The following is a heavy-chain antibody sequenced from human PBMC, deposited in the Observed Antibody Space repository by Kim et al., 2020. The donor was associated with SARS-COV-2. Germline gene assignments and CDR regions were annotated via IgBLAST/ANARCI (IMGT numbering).Heavy chain of an antibody. V-gene: IGHV1-2*04. CDR1: GYTFTGYY. CDR2: INPNSGGT. CDR3: ARDYTPTGVRAGLGY. Sequence: ASVKVSCKASGYTFTGYYMHWVRQAPGQGLEWMGWINPNSGGTNYAQKFQGWVTMTRDTSISTAYMELSRLRSDDTAVYYCARDYTPTGVRAGLGYWGQGTLVTVSS. J-gene: IGHJ4*02. D-gene: IGHD4-17*01.